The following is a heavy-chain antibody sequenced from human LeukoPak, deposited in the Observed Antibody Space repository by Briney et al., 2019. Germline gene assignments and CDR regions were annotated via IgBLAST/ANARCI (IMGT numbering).Heavy chain of an antibody. CDR2: MNPNSGNT. Sequence: ASVKVSCKASGYTFTSYDINWVRQATGQGLEWMGWMNPNSGNTGYAQKFQGRVTITRNTSMSTAYMELSSLRSEDTAVYYCARDGSENMYAWENWFDPWGQGTLVTVST. CDR1: GYTFTSYD. D-gene: IGHD2-8*01. CDR3: ARDGSENMYAWENWFDP. V-gene: IGHV1-8*03. J-gene: IGHJ5*02.